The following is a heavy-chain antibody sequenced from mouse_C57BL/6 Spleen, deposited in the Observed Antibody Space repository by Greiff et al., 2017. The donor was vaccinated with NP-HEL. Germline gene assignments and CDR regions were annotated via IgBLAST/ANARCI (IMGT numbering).Heavy chain of an antibody. V-gene: IGHV1-80*01. CDR2: IYPGDGDT. D-gene: IGHD4-1*01. CDR1: GYAFSSYW. Sequence: VQLQQSGAELVKPGASVKISCKASGYAFSSYWMNWVKQRPGKGLEWIGQIYPGDGDTNYNGKVKGKATLTADKSSSTAYMQLSSLTSENSAVYFCARWTGDYAMDYWGQGTSVTVSS. CDR3: ARWTGDYAMDY. J-gene: IGHJ4*01.